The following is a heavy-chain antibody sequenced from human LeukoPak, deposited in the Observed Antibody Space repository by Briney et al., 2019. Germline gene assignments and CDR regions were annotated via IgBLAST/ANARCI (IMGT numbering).Heavy chain of an antibody. V-gene: IGHV4-4*07. CDR2: IYTSGST. D-gene: IGHD6-19*01. Sequence: SETLSLTCTVSGGSISSHYWSWIRQPAGKGLEWIGRIYTSGSTNYNPSLKSRVTMSVDKTKNQFSLKLNSVTAADTAVYYCARASPSPHSGWYDPWGQGTLVTVSS. CDR3: ARASPSPHSGWYDP. CDR1: GGSISSHY. J-gene: IGHJ5*02.